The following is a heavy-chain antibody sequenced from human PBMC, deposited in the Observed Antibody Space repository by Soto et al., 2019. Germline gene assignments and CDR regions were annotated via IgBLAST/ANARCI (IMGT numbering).Heavy chain of an antibody. CDR3: TTDREYDILTGYPYC. D-gene: IGHD3-9*01. J-gene: IGHJ4*02. CDR2: ISGSGGST. V-gene: IGHV3-23*01. CDR1: EFTFNNYA. Sequence: PGGSLRLSCAASEFTFNNYAMNWVRQAPGKGLEWVSAISGSGGSTYYADSVKGRFTISRDNSKNTLNLQMDSLRAEDTAVYYCTTDREYDILTGYPYCWGQGTLVTVSS.